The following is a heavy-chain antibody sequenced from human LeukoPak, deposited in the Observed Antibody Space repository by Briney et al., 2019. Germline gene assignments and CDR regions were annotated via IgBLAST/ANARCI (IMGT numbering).Heavy chain of an antibody. CDR3: ARDHPDQTDY. V-gene: IGHV3-21*01. CDR2: VYYGGTT. J-gene: IGHJ4*02. D-gene: IGHD1-14*01. CDR1: GFTFSSYS. Sequence: GGSLRLSCAASGFTFSSYSMNWVRQAPGKGLEWVSAVYYGGTTNHADSVKGRFTISRDNAKNSLYLQMNSLRAEDTAVYYCARDHPDQTDYWGQGTLVTVSS.